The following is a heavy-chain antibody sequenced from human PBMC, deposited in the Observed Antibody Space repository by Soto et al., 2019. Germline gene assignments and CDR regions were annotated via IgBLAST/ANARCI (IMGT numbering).Heavy chain of an antibody. D-gene: IGHD3-10*01. J-gene: IGHJ4*02. CDR3: ANVSRKGSAIDFDY. V-gene: IGHV1-8*01. CDR2: VNPNNGDT. CDR1: GYTFSNYD. Sequence: QVQLVQSGAELKKPGASAKVSCKASGYTFSNYDMNWVRQATGQGPEWIGWVNPNNGDTGYAQKFQGRVTLTTDISTTTAYMELTSLRSEDTAIYYCANVSRKGSAIDFDYWGQGTLITVSS.